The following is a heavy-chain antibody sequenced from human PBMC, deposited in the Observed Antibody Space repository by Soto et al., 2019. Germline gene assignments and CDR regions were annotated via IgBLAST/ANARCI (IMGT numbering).Heavy chain of an antibody. CDR1: GGTFGSYA. Sequence: QVHLVQSGAEVKKPGSSVKVSCKASGGTFGSYAITWVRRAPGQGLEWLGGIIPILNSPAYAQKFKARVVITADEDKNTAYMELNSLRFDDTAIYYCEREAPYCTSATCPKFYDMDVWGQGTTVTVAS. CDR2: IIPILNSP. CDR3: EREAPYCTSATCPKFYDMDV. V-gene: IGHV1-69*01. J-gene: IGHJ6*02. D-gene: IGHD2-2*01.